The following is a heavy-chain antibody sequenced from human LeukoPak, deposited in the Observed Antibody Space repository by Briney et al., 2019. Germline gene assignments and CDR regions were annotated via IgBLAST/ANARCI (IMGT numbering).Heavy chain of an antibody. J-gene: IGHJ6*03. Sequence: ASVKVSCKASGYTFTSYDINWVRQATGQGLEWMGWMNPNSGNTGYAQKFQGRVTITRNTSISPAYMELSSLRSEDTAVYYCARSGSYCSSTSCHPYYYYYYYMDVWGKGTTVTVSS. CDR1: GYTFTSYD. CDR2: MNPNSGNT. CDR3: ARSGSYCSSTSCHPYYYYYYYMDV. D-gene: IGHD2-2*01. V-gene: IGHV1-8*03.